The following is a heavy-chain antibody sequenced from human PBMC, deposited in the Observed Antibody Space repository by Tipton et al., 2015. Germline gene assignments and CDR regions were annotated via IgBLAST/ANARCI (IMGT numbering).Heavy chain of an antibody. J-gene: IGHJ5*02. CDR2: IIPIFTTG. Sequence: QLVQSGPEVKKPGSSVKVSCKASGGTFSNYIISWVRQAPGQGLEWMGGIIPIFTTGNYAQKFQGRVTITADESTSTVYMELRRLRSEDTAVYYCARVAGGGGNWFDPWGQGTLVTVSS. D-gene: IGHD3-16*01. CDR3: ARVAGGGGNWFDP. V-gene: IGHV1-69*01. CDR1: GGTFSNYI.